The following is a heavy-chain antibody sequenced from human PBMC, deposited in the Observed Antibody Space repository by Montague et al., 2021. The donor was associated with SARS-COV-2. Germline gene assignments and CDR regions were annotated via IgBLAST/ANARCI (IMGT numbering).Heavy chain of an antibody. CDR2: INPNNGDT. CDR3: AREGVRFGEL. V-gene: IGHV1-2*04. CDR1: GFVFIDYY. Sequence: SVKVSCKASGFVFIDYYLHWVRLAPGRGPEWMGWINPNNGDTNYAQRFQGWVTMTRDTSISTAYMEMSRLKLDDTAIYYCAREGVRFGELWGQGTTVIVSS. D-gene: IGHD3-10*01. J-gene: IGHJ6*02.